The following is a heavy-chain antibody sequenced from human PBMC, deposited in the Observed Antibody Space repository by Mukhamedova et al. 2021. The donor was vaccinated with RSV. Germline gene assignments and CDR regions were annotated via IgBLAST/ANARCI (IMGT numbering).Heavy chain of an antibody. CDR2: IIPILGTP. CDR3: ARDNGYYGAGSPIDH. V-gene: IGHV1-69*08. J-gene: IGHJ4*02. D-gene: IGHD3-10*01. Sequence: WVRQAPGQGLEWMGRIIPILGTPNYAPKFQDRVTISADKSASTVFLELNSLRPDDTAVFYCARDNGYYGAGSPIDHWGQGTLVTVSS.